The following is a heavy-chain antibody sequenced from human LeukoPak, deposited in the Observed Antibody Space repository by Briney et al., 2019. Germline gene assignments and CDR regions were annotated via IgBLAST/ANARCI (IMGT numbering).Heavy chain of an antibody. V-gene: IGHV4-39*02. J-gene: IGHJ4*02. CDR3: ARDSKGGYRSLGY. CDR1: SGSISSSSYY. D-gene: IGHD5-18*01. Sequence: SETLPLTCTVSSGSISSSSYYWGWIRQPPGKGLEWIGTVYYSGSTYYNPSLKSRVTISVDTSKNQFSLKLSSVTAADTAVYYCARDSKGGYRSLGYWGQGTLVTVSS. CDR2: VYYSGST.